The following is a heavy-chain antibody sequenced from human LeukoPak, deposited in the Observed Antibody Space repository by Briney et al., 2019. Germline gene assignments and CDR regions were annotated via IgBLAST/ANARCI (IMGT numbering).Heavy chain of an antibody. J-gene: IGHJ4*02. Sequence: PGGSLRLSCAASGFTFSSYWVHWVRQAPGKGLVWVSHISSDGSTTNYADSVKGRFTISRDDSKNTAYLQMNSLKTEDTAVYYCARPSQYGSGTDYYFDSWGQGTLVTVSS. V-gene: IGHV3-74*01. D-gene: IGHD3-10*01. CDR1: GFTFSSYW. CDR2: ISSDGSTT. CDR3: ARPSQYGSGTDYYFDS.